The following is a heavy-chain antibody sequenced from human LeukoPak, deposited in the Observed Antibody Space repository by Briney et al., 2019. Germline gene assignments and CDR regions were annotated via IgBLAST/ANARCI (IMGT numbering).Heavy chain of an antibody. D-gene: IGHD3-3*01. J-gene: IGHJ4*02. CDR2: ISNDGSRK. V-gene: IGHV3-30*03. CDR3: ARDRAWNYFDY. CDR1: GFTFSRHG. Sequence: GRSLRLSCAPSGFTFSRHGMHWVRQAPGKGLEWVAIISNDGSRKYYAHSVEGRFTISRDNSKNTLYLQMDSLRAEDTAVYYCARDRAWNYFDYWGQGTLVTVSS.